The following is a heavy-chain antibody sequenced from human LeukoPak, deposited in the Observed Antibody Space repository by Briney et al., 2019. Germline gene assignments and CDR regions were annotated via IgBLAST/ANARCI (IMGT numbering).Heavy chain of an antibody. CDR3: ARGRTLRYYGSGSHGPFDY. CDR2: IYTSGST. J-gene: IGHJ4*02. Sequence: SETLSLTCTVSGGSISSGSYYWSWIRQPAGKGLEWIGRIYTSGSTNYNPSLKSRVTISVDTSKNQFSLKLSSVTAADTAVYYCARGRTLRYYGSGSHGPFDYWGQGTLVTVSS. CDR1: GGSISSGSYY. V-gene: IGHV4-61*02. D-gene: IGHD3-10*01.